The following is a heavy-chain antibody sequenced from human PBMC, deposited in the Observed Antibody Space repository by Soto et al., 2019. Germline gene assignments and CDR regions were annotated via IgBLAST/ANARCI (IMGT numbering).Heavy chain of an antibody. CDR2: INHSGST. CDR1: GGSFSGYY. CDR3: ARGRGVRGRTFDY. Sequence: QVQLQQWGAGLLKPSETLSLTCAVYGGSFSGYYWSWICQPPGKGLEWIGEINHSGSTNYNPSLKSRVTISVDTSKNQFSLKLSSVTAADTAVYYCARGRGVRGRTFDYWGQGTLVTVSS. V-gene: IGHV4-34*01. D-gene: IGHD3-10*01. J-gene: IGHJ4*02.